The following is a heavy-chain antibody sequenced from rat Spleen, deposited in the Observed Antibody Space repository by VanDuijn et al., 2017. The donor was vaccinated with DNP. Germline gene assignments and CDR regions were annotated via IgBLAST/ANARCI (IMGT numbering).Heavy chain of an antibody. J-gene: IGHJ1*01. CDR1: GFSLTNYA. V-gene: IGHV2S12*01. CDR2: VSSGGNT. CDR3: TRVLYNGYQRHYWSFDF. Sequence: QVQLKESGPGLVQPSQTLSLTCTVSGFSLTNYAVGWVRQPPGKGLEWIAAVSSGGNTYYNSALKSRLSISRDTSKSQVFLKMNSLQTEDTAIYFCTRVLYNGYQRHYWSFDFWGPGTMVTVSS. D-gene: IGHD2-7*01.